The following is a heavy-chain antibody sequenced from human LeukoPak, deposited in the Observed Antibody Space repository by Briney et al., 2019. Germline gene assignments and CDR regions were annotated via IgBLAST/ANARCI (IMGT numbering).Heavy chain of an antibody. CDR1: GGSFSGYY. Sequence: NPSETLSLTCAVYGGSFSGYYWSWIRQPPGKGLEWIGEINHSGSTNYNPSLKSRVTISVDTSKNQFSLKLSSVTAADTAVYYCALYYYDSSGYYTFDYWGQGTLVTVSS. CDR3: ALYYYDSSGYYTFDY. CDR2: INHSGST. V-gene: IGHV4-34*01. D-gene: IGHD3-22*01. J-gene: IGHJ4*02.